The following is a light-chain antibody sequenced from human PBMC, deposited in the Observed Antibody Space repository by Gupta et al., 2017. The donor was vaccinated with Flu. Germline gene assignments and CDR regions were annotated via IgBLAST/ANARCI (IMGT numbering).Light chain of an antibody. V-gene: IGLV1-51*02. J-gene: IGLJ3*02. Sequence: SVLTQPPSVSAAPGQRVTISCSGGNSNIGNNFVSWYQQFPGTAPKLLIYENDQRPSGIPARFSGSRSGSSATLGITGLQTGDEADYYCVAWDTSLSAGVFGGGTKVTVL. CDR2: END. CDR3: VAWDTSLSAGV. CDR1: NSNIGNNF.